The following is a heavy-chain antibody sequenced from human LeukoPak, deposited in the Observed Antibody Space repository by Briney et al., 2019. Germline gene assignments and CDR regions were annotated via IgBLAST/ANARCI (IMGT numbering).Heavy chain of an antibody. J-gene: IGHJ2*01. CDR1: GGSISSGDYY. CDR2: IYYSGST. Sequence: SETLSLTCTVSGGSISSGDYYWSWIRQPPGKGLEWIGYIYYSGSTYYNPSLKSRVTISVGTSKNQFSLKLSSVTAADTAVYYCARRYYYDSSGYLTTPWYFDLWGRGTLVTVSS. CDR3: ARRYYYDSSGYLTTPWYFDL. D-gene: IGHD3-22*01. V-gene: IGHV4-30-4*01.